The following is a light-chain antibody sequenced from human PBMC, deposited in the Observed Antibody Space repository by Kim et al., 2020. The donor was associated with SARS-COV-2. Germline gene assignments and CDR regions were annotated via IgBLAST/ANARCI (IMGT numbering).Light chain of an antibody. CDR2: RNT. J-gene: IGLJ1*01. V-gene: IGLV3-21*04. CDR1: DMGSRS. CDR3: QVWDPSRDQFV. Sequence: SYELTQPPSVSVAPEETARIICGEDDMGSRSVHWYHQKPGQAPVLVIYRNTDRPSGIPERFSGSNSGNTAALTISRVEAGDEGDYYCQVWDPSRDQFVFGTGTKVTVL.